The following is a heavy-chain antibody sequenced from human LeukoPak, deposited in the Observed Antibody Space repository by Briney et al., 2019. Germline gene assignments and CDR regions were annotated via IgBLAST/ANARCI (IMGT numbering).Heavy chain of an antibody. CDR3: ARGHSPVTTKVSYFQH. CDR2: INHSGST. V-gene: IGHV4-34*01. Sequence: PSETLSLTCAVYGGSFSGYYWSWIRQPPGKGLEWIGEINHSGSTNYNPSLKSRVTIIVDTSKNQFSLKLSSVTAADTAVYYCARGHSPVTTKVSYFQHWGQGTLVTASS. CDR1: GGSFSGYY. J-gene: IGHJ1*01. D-gene: IGHD4-17*01.